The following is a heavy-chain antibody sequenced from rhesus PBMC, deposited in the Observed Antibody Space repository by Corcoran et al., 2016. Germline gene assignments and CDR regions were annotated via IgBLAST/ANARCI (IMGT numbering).Heavy chain of an antibody. J-gene: IGHJ4*01. CDR2: IGGSSGST. CDR3: ARRIVVVVSAPFDY. D-gene: IGHD2-39*02. Sequence: QVQLQESGPGLVKPSETLSLTCAVSGGSISSSNWWRWTRQPPGKGLEWIGNIGGSSGSTYYNPSLKSRVTISKDTSKNQFSLKLSSVTAADTAVYYCARRIVVVVSAPFDYWGQGVLVTVSS. V-gene: IGHV4-65*02. CDR1: GGSISSSNW.